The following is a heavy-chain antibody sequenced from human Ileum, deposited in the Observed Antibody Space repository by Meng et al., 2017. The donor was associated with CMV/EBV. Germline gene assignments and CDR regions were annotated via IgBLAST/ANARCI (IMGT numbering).Heavy chain of an antibody. V-gene: IGHV3-30-3*01. CDR2: ITHDGSKK. CDR1: GFTFSNYG. CDR3: ARACDIYCFCPDN. Sequence: GESLKISCAASGFTFSNYGVHWVRQPPGKGLEWLTIITHDGSKKRYADSVGGRFTVSRDNPKNTAYLRVDSLRVEDTGVYFCARACDIYCFCPDNWGQGTLVTVSS. D-gene: IGHD3-9*01. J-gene: IGHJ4*02.